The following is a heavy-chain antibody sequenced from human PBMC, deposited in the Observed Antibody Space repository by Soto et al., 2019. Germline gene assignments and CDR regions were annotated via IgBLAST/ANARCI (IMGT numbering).Heavy chain of an antibody. CDR2: IWYDGSNK. D-gene: IGHD3-10*01. CDR3: ARGPKPVLLWFGEQIYGMDV. Sequence: QVQLVESGGGVVQPGRSLRLSCAASGFTFSSYGMHWVRQAPGKGLEWVAVIWYDGSNKYYADSVKGRFTISRDNSKNTLYLQMNSLRAEDTAVYYCARGPKPVLLWFGEQIYGMDVW. CDR1: GFTFSSYG. J-gene: IGHJ6*01. V-gene: IGHV3-33*01.